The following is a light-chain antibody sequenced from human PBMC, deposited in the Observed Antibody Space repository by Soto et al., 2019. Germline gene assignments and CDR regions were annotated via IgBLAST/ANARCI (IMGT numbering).Light chain of an antibody. CDR3: QHNNGYSWT. CDR2: DAS. J-gene: IGKJ1*01. Sequence: DIQMTQSPSTLSASVGDRVTITCRASQSIRSWLAWYQQKPGKAPKVLIYDASSLESAVPSRFSGSGSGTEFTLTICSLQPDDFATYYCQHNNGYSWTFGQGTKVDIK. V-gene: IGKV1-5*01. CDR1: QSIRSW.